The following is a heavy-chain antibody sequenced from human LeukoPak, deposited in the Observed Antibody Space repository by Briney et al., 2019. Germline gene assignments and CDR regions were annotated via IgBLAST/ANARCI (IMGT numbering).Heavy chain of an antibody. J-gene: IGHJ4*02. Sequence: GGSLRLSCAASGFTFDDYATHWVRQAPGKGLEWVSGISWNSGSIGYADSVKGRFTISRDNAKNSLYLQMNSLRAEDTALYYCAKAASQQLVREVDYWGQGTLVTVSS. CDR1: GFTFDDYA. CDR3: AKAASQQLVREVDY. V-gene: IGHV3-9*01. CDR2: ISWNSGSI. D-gene: IGHD6-13*01.